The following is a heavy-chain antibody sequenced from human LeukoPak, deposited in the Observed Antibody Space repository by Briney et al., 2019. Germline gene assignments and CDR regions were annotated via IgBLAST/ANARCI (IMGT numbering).Heavy chain of an antibody. J-gene: IGHJ5*02. V-gene: IGHV4-61*09. Sequence: PSETLSLTCTVSGGSISSGNYFWSWIRQPAGQKLEYIGHIYTSGSTDYNPSLKSRVTISADTSKNQFSLKLSSVTAADTAVYYCARVPRACSSTSCYNWFDPWGQGTLVTVSS. D-gene: IGHD2-2*01. CDR1: GGSISSGNYF. CDR2: IYTSGST. CDR3: ARVPRACSSTSCYNWFDP.